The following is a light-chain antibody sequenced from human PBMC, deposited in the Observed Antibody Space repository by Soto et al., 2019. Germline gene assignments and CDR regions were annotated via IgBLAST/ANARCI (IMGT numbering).Light chain of an antibody. Sequence: AIQMTQSPSSLSASVGFRVTITCRASQGIRNDLGWYQQKPGKAPKLLIYDASNLESGVPSRFSGSGSGTEFTLTISSLQPDDFAVYDCQQYGSPGTFGQGTKVDIK. CDR1: QGIRND. CDR3: QQYGSPGT. J-gene: IGKJ1*01. V-gene: IGKV1-13*02. CDR2: DAS.